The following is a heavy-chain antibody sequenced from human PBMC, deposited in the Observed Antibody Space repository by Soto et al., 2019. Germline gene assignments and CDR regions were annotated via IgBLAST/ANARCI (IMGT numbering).Heavy chain of an antibody. Sequence: GGSLRLSCAGSGFTFSGYAMSWVRQAPGKGLEWVSAISGSGGSTYYADSVKGRFTISRDNSKNTLYLQMNSLRAEDTAVYYCAKVDGDYDFWSGYFDYYGMDVWGQGTTVTVSS. J-gene: IGHJ6*02. D-gene: IGHD3-3*01. V-gene: IGHV3-23*01. CDR2: ISGSGGST. CDR3: AKVDGDYDFWSGYFDYYGMDV. CDR1: GFTFSGYA.